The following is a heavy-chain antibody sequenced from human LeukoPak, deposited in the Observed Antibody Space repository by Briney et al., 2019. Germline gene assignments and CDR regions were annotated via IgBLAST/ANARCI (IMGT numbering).Heavy chain of an antibody. CDR2: IYYSGNT. V-gene: IGHV4-59*08. D-gene: IGHD2-15*01. CDR1: GGSISNYY. J-gene: IGHJ4*02. Sequence: PSETLSLTCTVSGGSISNYYWGWIRQPPGEGLEWIGYIYYSGNTNYNPSLKSRVTISVDTSKDQFSLRLSSVTAADTAVYYCARRYCGGSTCYPYYLDYWGQGTLVTVSS. CDR3: ARRYCGGSTCYPYYLDY.